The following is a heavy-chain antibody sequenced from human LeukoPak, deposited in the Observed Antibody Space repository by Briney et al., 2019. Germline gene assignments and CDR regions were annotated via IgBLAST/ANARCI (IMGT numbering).Heavy chain of an antibody. CDR3: ARGGDYYDGSGLNWFDP. Sequence: SSETLSLTCTVSGGSISSNYWSWLRQPPGKGLEGIGYIYSSGSTNYNPSLKSRVIISVDTSKNQFSLKLNSVTAADTAVYYCARGGDYYDGSGLNWFDPWGQGALVTVSS. V-gene: IGHV4-59*01. J-gene: IGHJ5*02. CDR2: IYSSGST. CDR1: GGSISSNY. D-gene: IGHD3-22*01.